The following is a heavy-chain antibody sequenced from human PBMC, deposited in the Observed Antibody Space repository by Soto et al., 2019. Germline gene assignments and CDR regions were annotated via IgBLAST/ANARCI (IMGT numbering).Heavy chain of an antibody. CDR2: IIPIFGTA. CDR3: ARDPNGLQYPTYYYYGMDV. D-gene: IGHD4-4*01. V-gene: IGHV1-69*01. CDR1: GGTFSSYA. Sequence: QVQLVQSGAEVKKPGSSVKVSCKASGGTFSSYAISWVRQAPGQGPEWMGGIIPIFGTANYAQKFQGRVTITADESTSTAYMELSSLRSEDTAVYYCARDPNGLQYPTYYYYGMDVWGQGTTVTVSS. J-gene: IGHJ6*02.